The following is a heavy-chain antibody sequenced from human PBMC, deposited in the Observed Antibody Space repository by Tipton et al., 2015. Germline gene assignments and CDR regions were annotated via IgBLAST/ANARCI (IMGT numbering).Heavy chain of an antibody. Sequence: SLRLSCAASGFTFNTYIFNWVRQAPGRGLEWISSISVSGGYTFYADSVKGRFTVSRDNAKNSLYLQMNALRVGDTAVYYCARDRDDSNSSMDLWGQGTLVTVSS. V-gene: IGHV3-21*01. CDR3: ARDRDDSNSSMDL. J-gene: IGHJ5*02. CDR2: ISVSGGYT. D-gene: IGHD6-6*01. CDR1: GFTFNTYI.